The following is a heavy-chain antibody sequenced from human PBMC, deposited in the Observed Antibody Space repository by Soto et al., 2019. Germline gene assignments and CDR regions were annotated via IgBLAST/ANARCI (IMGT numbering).Heavy chain of an antibody. CDR3: ARGLFYTGYDYGGIAVAGNTDAFDI. D-gene: IGHD6-19*01. CDR2: INHSGST. V-gene: IGHV4-34*01. J-gene: IGHJ3*02. Sequence: SETLSLTCAVYGGSFSGYYWSWIRQPPGKGLEWIGEINHSGSTNYNPSLKSRVTIAVDTSKNQFSLKLSSVTAADTAVYYCARGLFYTGYDYGGIAVAGNTDAFDIWGQGTMVTVSS. CDR1: GGSFSGYY.